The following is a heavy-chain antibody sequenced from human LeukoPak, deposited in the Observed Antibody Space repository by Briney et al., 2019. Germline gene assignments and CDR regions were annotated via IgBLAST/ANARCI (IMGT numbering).Heavy chain of an antibody. D-gene: IGHD1-1*01. CDR1: GFIVSDYY. V-gene: IGHV3-11*06. CDR2: ISPSSNYT. CDR3: TRGNPGPDY. J-gene: IGHJ4*02. Sequence: PGGSLRLSCAATGFIVSDYYMSWIRQAPGKGLEWLSDISPSSNYTMHADSVKGRFTISRDNAKNSLYLQMNSLRVEDTAVYYCTRGNPGPDYWGPGTLVTVSS.